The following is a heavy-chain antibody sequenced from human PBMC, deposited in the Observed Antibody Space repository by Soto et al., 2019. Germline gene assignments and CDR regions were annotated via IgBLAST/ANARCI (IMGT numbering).Heavy chain of an antibody. J-gene: IGHJ4*02. D-gene: IGHD6-13*01. CDR2: IYYSGST. CDR3: ARTSRVLGGWAY. CDR1: GGSISSGGYY. Sequence: QVQLQESGPGLVKPSQTLSLTCTVSGGSISSGGYYWSWIRQHPGKGLEWIGYIYYSGSTYYNPSLKSRVTISADTSKNQFSLTLSSVTAADTAVYYCARTSRVLGGWAYWGQGTLVTVSS. V-gene: IGHV4-31*03.